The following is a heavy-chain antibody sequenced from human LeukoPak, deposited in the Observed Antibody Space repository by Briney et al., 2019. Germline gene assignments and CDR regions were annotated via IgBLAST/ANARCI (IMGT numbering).Heavy chain of an antibody. V-gene: IGHV3-23*01. J-gene: IGHJ4*02. CDR1: GFTFSSYA. Sequence: PGGSLRLSCAASGFTFSSYAMSGVRQAPGKGVEWVSAISGSGGSTYCADSVKGRFTISRDNSKNTLYLQMNSLRAEDTAVYYCAKELTRSFDYWGQGTLVTVSS. D-gene: IGHD3-9*01. CDR2: ISGSGGST. CDR3: AKELTRSFDY.